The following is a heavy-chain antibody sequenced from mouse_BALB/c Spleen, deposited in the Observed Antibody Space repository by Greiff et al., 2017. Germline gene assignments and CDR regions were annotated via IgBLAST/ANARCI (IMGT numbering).Heavy chain of an antibody. Sequence: VQLQQPGAELVMPGASVKMSCKASGYTFTDYWMHWVKQRPGQGLEWIGAIDTSDSYTSYNQKFKGKATLTVDESSSTAYMQLSSLTSEDSAVYYCARSAGRYGGGDYWAMDDWGQGTSVTVSS. CDR2: IDTSDSYT. V-gene: IGHV1-69*01. CDR3: ARSAGRYGGGDYWAMDD. J-gene: IGHJ4*01. D-gene: IGHD2-14*01. CDR1: GYTFTDYW.